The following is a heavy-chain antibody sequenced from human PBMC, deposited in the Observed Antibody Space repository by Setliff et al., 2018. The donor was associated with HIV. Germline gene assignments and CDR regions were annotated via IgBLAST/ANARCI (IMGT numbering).Heavy chain of an antibody. CDR2: ISHSGRT. J-gene: IGHJ2*01. V-gene: IGHV4-34*01. CDR3: ARDQRLPGVQPPYWYFDL. CDR1: GGSLSDSY. Sequence: PSQTLSITCAVYGGSLSDSYYNWFRQPPGKGLEWIGEISHSGRTSYNSSLKSRVTMSVDASKNHISLTLTSLTAADTAVYYCARDQRLPGVQPPYWYFDLWGRGTLVTVSS. D-gene: IGHD6-25*01.